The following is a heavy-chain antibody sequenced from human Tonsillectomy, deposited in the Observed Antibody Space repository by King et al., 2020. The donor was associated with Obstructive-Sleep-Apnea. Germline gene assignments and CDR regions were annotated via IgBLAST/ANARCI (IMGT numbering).Heavy chain of an antibody. CDR1: GFTFNTYG. CDR2: ISFDGSNK. V-gene: IGHV3-30*03. J-gene: IGHJ3*02. D-gene: IGHD3-22*01. Sequence: VQLVESGGGVVQPGRSLRLSCAASGFTFNTYGMHWVRQAPGKGLEWVAVISFDGSNKQYGDSAKGRFTVPRDNSKNTLYLQMNGLRAGDTAVYYCARDTSYYDSSGYFGALDIWGKGTMVTVSS. CDR3: ARDTSYYDSSGYFGALDI.